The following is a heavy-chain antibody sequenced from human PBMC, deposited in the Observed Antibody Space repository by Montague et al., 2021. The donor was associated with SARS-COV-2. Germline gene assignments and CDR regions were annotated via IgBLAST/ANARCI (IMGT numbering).Heavy chain of an antibody. CDR1: GGSISTYY. V-gene: IGHV4-59*01. Sequence: SETLSLTCTVSGGSISTYYWSWIRQLPGKGLEWIAYINYSGITXXXPSXKSRVSVSLDTSKNHFSLNLKSVTAADTAVYYCARSGWLTRGFDSWGQGTLVFVSS. J-gene: IGHJ4*02. D-gene: IGHD5-12*01. CDR3: ARSGWLTRGFDS. CDR2: INYSGIT.